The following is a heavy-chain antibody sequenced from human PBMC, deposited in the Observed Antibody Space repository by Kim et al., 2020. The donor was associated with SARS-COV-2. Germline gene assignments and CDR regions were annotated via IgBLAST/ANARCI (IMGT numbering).Heavy chain of an antibody. Sequence: GGSLRLSCAASGFTFSSYEMNWVRQAPGKGLEWVSYISSSGSTIYYADSVKGRFTISRDNAKNSLYLQMNSLRAEDTAVYYCARGLHGDPEVSWGQGTLVTVSS. V-gene: IGHV3-48*03. D-gene: IGHD4-17*01. CDR1: GFTFSSYE. J-gene: IGHJ4*02. CDR2: ISSSGSTI. CDR3: ARGLHGDPEVS.